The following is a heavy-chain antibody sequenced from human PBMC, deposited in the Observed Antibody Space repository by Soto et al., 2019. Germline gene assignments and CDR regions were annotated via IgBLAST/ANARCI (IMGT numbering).Heavy chain of an antibody. CDR2: ISSSSSYI. CDR1: GFTFSSYS. D-gene: IGHD4-17*01. CDR3: AREDYGDYNNWFDP. V-gene: IGHV3-21*01. J-gene: IGHJ5*02. Sequence: GGALRLSCAASGFTFSSYSMNWVRQAPGKGLEWVSSISSSSSYIYYADSVKGRFTISRDNAKNSLYLQMNSLRAEDTAVYYCAREDYGDYNNWFDPWGQGTLVTVSS.